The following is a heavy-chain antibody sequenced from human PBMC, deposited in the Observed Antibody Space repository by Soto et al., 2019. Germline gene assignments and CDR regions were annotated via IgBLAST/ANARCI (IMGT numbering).Heavy chain of an antibody. CDR3: TKRRNVLRFFEWSSGMEV. Sequence: GGSLRLSCAASGFTFSNYGMHWVRQAPGKGLEWVAFISDDGNNKYYADSMKGRFTMSRDNSKRTLYLQMSSLRVENTAVYYCTKRRNVLRFFEWSSGMEVWGQGTTVTVSS. J-gene: IGHJ6*02. CDR2: ISDDGNNK. CDR1: GFTFSNYG. V-gene: IGHV3-30*18. D-gene: IGHD3-3*01.